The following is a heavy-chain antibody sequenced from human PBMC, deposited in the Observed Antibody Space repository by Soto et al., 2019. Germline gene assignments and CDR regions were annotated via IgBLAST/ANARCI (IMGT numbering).Heavy chain of an antibody. CDR2: ISSSSSYI. CDR1: GFTFSSYS. V-gene: IGHV3-21*01. Sequence: EVQLVESGGGLVKPGGSLRLSCAASGFTFSSYSMNWVRQAPGKGLEWVSSISSSSSYIYYADSVKGRFTISRDNAKNSLYLQMNSLRADDTAVYYCARLNSYYYGMDVWGQGTTVTVSS. CDR3: ARLNSYYYGMDV. J-gene: IGHJ6*02.